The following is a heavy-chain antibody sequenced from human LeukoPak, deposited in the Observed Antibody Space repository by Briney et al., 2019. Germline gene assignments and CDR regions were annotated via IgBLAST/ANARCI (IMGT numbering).Heavy chain of an antibody. CDR1: GYTFTSYG. V-gene: IGHV1-18*01. Sequence: ASVKVSCKASGYTFTSYGISWVRQAPGQGLEWMGWISAYNGNTNYAQKLQGRVTVTTDTSTSTAYMELRSLRSDDTAVYYCARVPPYDSSGYYDDYWGQGTLVTVSS. D-gene: IGHD3-22*01. CDR2: ISAYNGNT. CDR3: ARVPPYDSSGYYDDY. J-gene: IGHJ4*02.